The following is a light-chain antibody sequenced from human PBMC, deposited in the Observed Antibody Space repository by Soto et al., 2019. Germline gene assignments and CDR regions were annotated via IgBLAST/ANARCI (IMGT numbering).Light chain of an antibody. J-gene: IGKJ2*01. Sequence: EIVLTQSPGTLSLSPGEDATLSCRASQSISSTYLVWYQQKPGQAPRLLIYGASNRATGIPDRFSGSGSGTDFILTISRLEPADFADYYCQQYASSPYTFGQGIYLEIK. V-gene: IGKV3-20*01. CDR1: QSISSTY. CDR2: GAS. CDR3: QQYASSPYT.